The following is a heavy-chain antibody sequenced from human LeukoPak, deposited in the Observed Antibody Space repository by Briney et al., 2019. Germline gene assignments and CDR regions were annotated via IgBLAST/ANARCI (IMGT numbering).Heavy chain of an antibody. J-gene: IGHJ4*02. D-gene: IGHD4-23*01. V-gene: IGHV3-66*02. CDR3: ARDPTVVTGGGYFDY. CDR2: IYSGGST. CDR1: GSTVSSNY. Sequence: GGSLRLSCAASGSTVSSNYMSWVRQAPGKGLEWVSVIYSGGSTYYADSVKGRFTISRDNSKNTLYLQMNSLRAEDTAVYYCARDPTVVTGGGYFDYWGQGTLVTVSS.